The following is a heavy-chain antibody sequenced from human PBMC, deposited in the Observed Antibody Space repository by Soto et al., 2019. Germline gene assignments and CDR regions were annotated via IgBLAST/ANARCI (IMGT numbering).Heavy chain of an antibody. D-gene: IGHD3-16*01. J-gene: IGHJ6*02. CDR2: IFSSGTT. CDR1: GDSIGSGNKY. Sequence: SDTLSLTCTVSGDSIGSGNKYWSWIQQAPGKGLEWIGYIFSSGTTYYNPSLKSRLTMSLDTSQNQFSLKLNSVTAADTAVYFCARVPSPFDFYYAMDVWGQGTTVTGLL. V-gene: IGHV4-30-4*02. CDR3: ARVPSPFDFYYAMDV.